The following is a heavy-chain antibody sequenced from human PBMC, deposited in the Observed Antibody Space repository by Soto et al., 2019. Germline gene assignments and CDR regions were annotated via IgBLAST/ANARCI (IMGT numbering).Heavy chain of an antibody. D-gene: IGHD2-15*01. CDR1: GGSISSGGYY. CDR2: IYYSGST. J-gene: IGHJ4*02. Sequence: QVQLQESGPGLVKPSQTLSLTCTVSGGSISSGGYYWSWIRQHPGKGLEWIGYIYYSGSTYYNPSLKSRFTISVDTSKNQFSLKLSSVTAADTAVYYCARVPIGYCSGGSCYGFDYWGQGTLVTVSS. V-gene: IGHV4-31*03. CDR3: ARVPIGYCSGGSCYGFDY.